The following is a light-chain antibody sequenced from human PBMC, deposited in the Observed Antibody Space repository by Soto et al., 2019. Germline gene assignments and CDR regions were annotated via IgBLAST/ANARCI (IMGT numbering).Light chain of an antibody. J-gene: IGLJ1*01. Sequence: QSALTQPASVAGSPGQSITISCTGSSSDVGAYNYVSWYQQHPGKAPKLIIYEVSNRPSGVSWRFSGSKSGNTASLTISGLESEDEADYYCSSHTTRNTRVFGTGTKVTVL. CDR3: SSHTTRNTRV. CDR1: SSDVGAYNY. CDR2: EVS. V-gene: IGLV2-14*01.